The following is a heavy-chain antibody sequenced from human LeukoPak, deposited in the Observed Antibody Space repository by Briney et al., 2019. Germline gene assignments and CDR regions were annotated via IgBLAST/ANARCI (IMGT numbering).Heavy chain of an antibody. D-gene: IGHD2-21*02. CDR2: ISAYNGNT. CDR1: GYTFTSYG. CDR3: ARVPPFCSGGDCYYWYFDL. J-gene: IGHJ2*01. V-gene: IGHV1-18*01. Sequence: GASVKVSCKASGYTFTSYGIRWVRQAPGQGLEWMGWISAYNGNTNYAQKLQGRVTMTTDTSTSTAYMELRSLRSEDTGVYYCARVPPFCSGGDCYYWYFDLWGRGTLVTVSS.